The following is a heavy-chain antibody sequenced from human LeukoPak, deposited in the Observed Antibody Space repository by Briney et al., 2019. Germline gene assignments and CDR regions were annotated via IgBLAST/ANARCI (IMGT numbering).Heavy chain of an antibody. Sequence: SETLPLTCTVSGGSISSYYWSWIRQPPGKGLEWIGYIYYSGSTNYNPSLKSRVTISVDTSKNQFSLKLSSVTAADTAVYYCASQQWLVRGYFQHWGQGTLVTVSS. CDR1: GGSISSYY. CDR2: IYYSGST. V-gene: IGHV4-59*01. J-gene: IGHJ1*01. D-gene: IGHD6-19*01. CDR3: ASQQWLVRGYFQH.